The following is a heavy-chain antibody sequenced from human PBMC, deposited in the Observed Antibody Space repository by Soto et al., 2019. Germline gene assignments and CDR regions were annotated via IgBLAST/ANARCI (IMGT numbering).Heavy chain of an antibody. CDR3: ARDQAAGGTISRYFQD. D-gene: IGHD6-13*01. J-gene: IGHJ1*01. V-gene: IGHV3-23*01. CDR1: GFTFSSYT. Sequence: PGGSLRLSCAASGFTFSSYTMSWVRQAPGKGLEWVSAISTSGGNTYYAESVKGRFTVSRDNSKNTLYLQMNSLRAEDTAFYYCARDQAAGGTISRYFQDWGQGTLVTVSS. CDR2: ISTSGGNT.